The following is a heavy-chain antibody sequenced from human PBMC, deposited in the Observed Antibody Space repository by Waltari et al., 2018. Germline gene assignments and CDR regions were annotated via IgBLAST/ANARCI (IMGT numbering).Heavy chain of an antibody. Sequence: EVQLVESGGGLVQPGGSLRLSCAASGFTFSSYEMNWVRQAPGKGLEWVSYISSSGSTIYYADSVKGLFTISRDNAKNSLYLQMNSLRAEDTAVYYCAREPLSHGIDYWGQGTLVTVPS. V-gene: IGHV3-48*03. CDR2: ISSSGSTI. J-gene: IGHJ4*02. CDR3: AREPLSHGIDY. CDR1: GFTFSSYE.